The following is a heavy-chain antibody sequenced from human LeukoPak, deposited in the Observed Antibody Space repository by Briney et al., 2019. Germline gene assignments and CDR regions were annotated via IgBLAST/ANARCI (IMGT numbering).Heavy chain of an antibody. V-gene: IGHV1-18*01. CDR2: ISAYNGNT. CDR1: GYTFTSYG. CDR3: ARSGNSHYYYYMDV. J-gene: IGHJ6*03. D-gene: IGHD4-23*01. Sequence: ASVKVSCKASGYTFTSYGIRWVRQAPGQGLAWMGWISAYNGNTNYAQKLQGRVTMTTDTSTSTAYMELRSLRSDDTAVYYCARSGNSHYYYYMDVWGKGTTVTVSS.